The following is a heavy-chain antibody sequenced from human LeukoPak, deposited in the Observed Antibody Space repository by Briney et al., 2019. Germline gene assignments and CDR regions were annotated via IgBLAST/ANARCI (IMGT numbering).Heavy chain of an antibody. CDR2: ISGSGAGT. J-gene: IGHJ5*02. Sequence: GGSLRLSCAVSGFTFSSYAMNWVRQAPGKGLEWVSGISGSGAGTYYADSVKGRFTISRDNSKNTLYLQMNSLRTEDTALYYCTRDSGTYNWFDPWGQGTLVTVSS. CDR3: TRDSGTYNWFDP. V-gene: IGHV3-23*01. D-gene: IGHD1-26*01. CDR1: GFTFSSYA.